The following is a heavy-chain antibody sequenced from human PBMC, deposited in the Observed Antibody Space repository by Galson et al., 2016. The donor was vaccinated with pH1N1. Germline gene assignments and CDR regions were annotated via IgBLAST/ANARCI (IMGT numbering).Heavy chain of an antibody. Sequence: SVKVSCKASGGTFSNSAVSWVRQAPGQGLEWMGGIIPIFGTTKYAQKIQGRVTITADQLTSTPYVELSSLRSEDPAVYYCASPAMVRGVVYYRLGMDIRGQGSTGSVSS. CDR3: ASPAMVRGVVYYRLGMDI. J-gene: IGHJ6*02. D-gene: IGHD3-10*01. CDR2: IIPIFGTT. CDR1: GGTFSNSA. V-gene: IGHV1-69*13.